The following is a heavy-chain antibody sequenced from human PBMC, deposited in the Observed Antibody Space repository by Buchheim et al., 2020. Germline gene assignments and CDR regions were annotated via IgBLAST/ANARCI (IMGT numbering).Heavy chain of an antibody. CDR1: GFTFSSYA. J-gene: IGHJ4*02. D-gene: IGHD3-3*01. V-gene: IGHV3-30-3*01. Sequence: QVQLVESGGGVVQPGRSLRLSCAASGFTFSSYAMHWVRQAPGKGLEWVAVISYDGSNKYYADSVKGRFTISRDNSKNTLYLQMNSLRAEDTAVYYCASSSTQYYDFWSGYSIDYWGQGTL. CDR2: ISYDGSNK. CDR3: ASSSTQYYDFWSGYSIDY.